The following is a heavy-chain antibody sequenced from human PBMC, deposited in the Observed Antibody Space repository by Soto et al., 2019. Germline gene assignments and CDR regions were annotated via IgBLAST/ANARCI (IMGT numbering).Heavy chain of an antibody. CDR2: VYYTGST. CDR3: AGRVDTAMVYYYYGMDV. CDR1: GGSISGSY. Sequence: SETLSLTCSVSGGSISGSYWSWIRQSPGKGLEWLGYVYYTGSTNYSPSLRSRVSISVDTSKNQFSLKLSSVTAADTAVYYCAGRVDTAMVYYYYGMDVWGQGTTVTVSS. D-gene: IGHD5-18*01. V-gene: IGHV4-59*01. J-gene: IGHJ6*02.